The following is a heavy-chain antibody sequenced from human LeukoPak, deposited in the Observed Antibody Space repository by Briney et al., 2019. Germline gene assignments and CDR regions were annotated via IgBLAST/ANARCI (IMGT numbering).Heavy chain of an antibody. J-gene: IGHJ4*02. CDR1: GFTFSGSA. D-gene: IGHD6-13*01. CDR3: RAAADLNDY. V-gene: IGHV3-73*01. Sequence: GGSLRLSCAASGFTFSGSAMHWVRQASGKGLEWLGRIRSKADSYTTAYAASVKGRFIVTRDDSKNTAYLQMNSLKTEDTAVYYCRAAADLNDYWGQGTLVTVSS. CDR2: IRSKADSYTT.